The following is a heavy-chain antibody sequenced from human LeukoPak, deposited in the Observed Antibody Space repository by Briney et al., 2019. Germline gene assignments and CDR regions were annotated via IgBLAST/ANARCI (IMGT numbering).Heavy chain of an antibody. D-gene: IGHD6-13*01. Sequence: PSQTLSLTCTVSGGSISSGDYYWSWIRQPPGKGLEWIGYIYYSGSTYYNPFLKSRVTISVDTSKNQFSLKLSSVTAADTAVYYCAREVAAAGTAYDYWGQGTLVTVSS. V-gene: IGHV4-30-4*01. J-gene: IGHJ4*02. CDR3: AREVAAAGTAYDY. CDR1: GGSISSGDYY. CDR2: IYYSGST.